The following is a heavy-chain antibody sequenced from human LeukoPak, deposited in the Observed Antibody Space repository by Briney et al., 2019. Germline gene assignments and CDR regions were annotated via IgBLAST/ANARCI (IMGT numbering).Heavy chain of an antibody. Sequence: GGSLRLSCAASGFSVTSNHMNWVRQAPGKGLVWVSIIYTGGTTHYADSLNDRFTISRDDSINTLYLQMNSLRAEDTAVYYCARDFDSGWPWGQGTLVTVSS. CDR1: GFSVTSNH. CDR2: IYTGGTT. D-gene: IGHD6-19*01. J-gene: IGHJ4*02. V-gene: IGHV3-66*01. CDR3: ARDFDSGWP.